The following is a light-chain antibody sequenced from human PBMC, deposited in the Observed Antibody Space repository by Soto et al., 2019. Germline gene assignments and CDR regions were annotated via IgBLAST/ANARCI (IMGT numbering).Light chain of an antibody. V-gene: IGKV1-39*01. CDR3: QQSYNTPRT. Sequence: DIQMTQSPSSLSASVGDRVTITCRASQSIMTHLNWYQHKSGQAPKLLIYTASNLHSGVPSRFSGSGSGTDFTLTISSLQADDFATYYCQQSYNTPRTFGQGTKVEI. J-gene: IGKJ1*01. CDR2: TAS. CDR1: QSIMTH.